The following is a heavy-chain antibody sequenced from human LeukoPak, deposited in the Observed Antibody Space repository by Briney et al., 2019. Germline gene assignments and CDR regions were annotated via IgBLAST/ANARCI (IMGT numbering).Heavy chain of an antibody. CDR1: GFTFSNSD. J-gene: IGHJ4*02. Sequence: PGGPLRLSCAASGFTFSNSDMEWVRRAPGKGLEWVSSITPSSYYIFCAESMRGRFTVSRDYDKHSLYLKVNSLTAEDTAVYYGTKNLNSPIAVAGSDYWGQGTLVTAAS. CDR3: TKNLNSPIAVAGSDY. V-gene: IGHV3-21*01. D-gene: IGHD6-19*01. CDR2: ITPSSYYI.